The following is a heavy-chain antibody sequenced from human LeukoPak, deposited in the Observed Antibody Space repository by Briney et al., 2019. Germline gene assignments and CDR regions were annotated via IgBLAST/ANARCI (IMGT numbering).Heavy chain of an antibody. V-gene: IGHV3-21*01. Sequence: KPGRSLRLSCAASGFTFSSYGMHWVRQAPGKGLEWVSSISSSSSYIYYADSVKGRFTISRDNSKNTLYLQMNSLRAEDTAVYYCASPITMVRGVMGGYFDYWGQGTLVTVSS. D-gene: IGHD3-10*01. J-gene: IGHJ4*02. CDR2: ISSSSSYI. CDR1: GFTFSSYG. CDR3: ASPITMVRGVMGGYFDY.